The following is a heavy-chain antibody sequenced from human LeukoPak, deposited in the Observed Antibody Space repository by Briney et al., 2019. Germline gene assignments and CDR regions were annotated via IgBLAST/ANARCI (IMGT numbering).Heavy chain of an antibody. Sequence: SETLSLTCAVSGYSISSGYYWGWIRQPPRKGLQWIGSIFQRGYSYYNPSLKSRVTISVDTSRNQFSLKLSSVTAADTAVYYCAGDKETTGNGRPNWFDPWGQGTLVTVSS. D-gene: IGHD1-1*01. CDR3: AGDKETTGNGRPNWFDP. V-gene: IGHV4-38-2*01. J-gene: IGHJ5*02. CDR1: GYSISSGYY. CDR2: IFQRGYS.